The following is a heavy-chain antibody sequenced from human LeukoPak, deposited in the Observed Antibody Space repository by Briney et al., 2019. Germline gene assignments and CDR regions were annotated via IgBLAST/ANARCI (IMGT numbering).Heavy chain of an antibody. J-gene: IGHJ4*02. CDR3: AREMATIEGDYFDY. CDR2: IYTSGST. V-gene: IGHV4-61*02. D-gene: IGHD5-24*01. CDR1: GGSISSGSYY. Sequence: KTSQTLSLTCTVSGGSISSGSYYWSWNRQPAGKGLEWIRRIYTSGSTNYNPSLKSRVTISVDTSKNQFSLKLSSVTAADTAVYYCAREMATIEGDYFDYWGQGTLVTVSS.